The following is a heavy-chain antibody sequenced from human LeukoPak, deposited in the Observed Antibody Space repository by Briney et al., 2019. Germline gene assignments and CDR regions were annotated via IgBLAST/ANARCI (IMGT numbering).Heavy chain of an antibody. V-gene: IGHV3-21*01. CDR3: VRDYGDFDY. D-gene: IGHD4-17*01. J-gene: IGHJ4*02. Sequence: GGSLRLSCAASGFTLSGYSMNWVRQAPGKGLEWVSSISSSSDYIYYADSVKGRFTISRDNAKNSLSLQMNSLRAEETAVYYCVRDYGDFDYWGQGTLVTVSS. CDR1: GFTLSGYS. CDR2: ISSSSDYI.